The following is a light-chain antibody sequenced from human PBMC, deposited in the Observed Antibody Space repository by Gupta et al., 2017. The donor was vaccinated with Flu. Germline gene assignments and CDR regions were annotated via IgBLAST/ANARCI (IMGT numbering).Light chain of an antibody. CDR2: LGS. CDR3: RQARQPPSS. CDR1: QSLLHSNGYNY. Sequence: DIVLTQSPLSLPVTPGEPASISCRSSQSLLHSNGYNYFDWYLQKPGQSPQLLIYLGSNRASGVPDRFSGSGSGTDFTLKISRVEAEDVGVYYCRQARQPPSSFGQGTKLEIK. J-gene: IGKJ2*03. V-gene: IGKV2-28*01.